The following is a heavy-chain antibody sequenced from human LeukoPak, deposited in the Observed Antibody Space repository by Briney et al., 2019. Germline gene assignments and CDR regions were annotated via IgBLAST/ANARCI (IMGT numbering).Heavy chain of an antibody. V-gene: IGHV3-30*02. CDR1: GFSFNNHG. CDR2: IRYDGSKK. J-gene: IGHJ3*02. D-gene: IGHD2-2*01. Sequence: GGSLRLSCAASGFSFNNHGMHWVRQAPGRGLEWVAFIRYDGSKKYYADSVKGRFTISRDNSKNTLYLQVNSLRVEDTAVYYCAKDLCSSSGCYLDIWGQGAMVTVSS. CDR3: AKDLCSSSGCYLDI.